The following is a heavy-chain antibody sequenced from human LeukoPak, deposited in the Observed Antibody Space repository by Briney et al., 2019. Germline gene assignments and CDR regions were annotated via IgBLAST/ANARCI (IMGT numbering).Heavy chain of an antibody. V-gene: IGHV1-2*02. CDR1: GYTFTDYY. Sequence: ASVKVSCKASGYTFTDYYMHWVRQAPGQGLEWMGWINPNSGGTNYAQKFQGRVTMTRDTSISTAYMELNSLRSDDTAVYYCARGVVAATFYYYMDVWGKGTTVTVSS. CDR2: INPNSGGT. D-gene: IGHD2-15*01. J-gene: IGHJ6*03. CDR3: ARGVVAATFYYYMDV.